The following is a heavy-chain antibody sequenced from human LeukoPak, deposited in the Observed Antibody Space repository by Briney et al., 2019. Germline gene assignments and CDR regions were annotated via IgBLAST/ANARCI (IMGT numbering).Heavy chain of an antibody. Sequence: SETLSLTCTVSGSSISSYYWSWIRQPPGKGLEWIAYIYYSGSTNYNPSLKSRVSISVHTSKNQFSLKLSSVTAADTAVYYCARYVWGSYPTFEDYWGQGTLVTVSS. J-gene: IGHJ4*02. CDR3: ARYVWGSYPTFEDY. CDR1: GSSISSYY. V-gene: IGHV4-59*01. CDR2: IYYSGST. D-gene: IGHD3-16*02.